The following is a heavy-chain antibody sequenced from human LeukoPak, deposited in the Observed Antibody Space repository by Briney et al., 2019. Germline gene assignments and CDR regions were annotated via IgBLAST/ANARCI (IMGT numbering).Heavy chain of an antibody. CDR2: IRYDGSNK. CDR3: AKDAPSYYYDSSGYFDY. V-gene: IGHV3-30*02. D-gene: IGHD3-22*01. J-gene: IGHJ4*02. CDR1: GFTFSSYG. Sequence: TGGSLRPSCAASGFTFSSYGMHWVRQAPGKGLEWVAFIRYDGSNKYYADSVKGRFTISRDNSKNTLYLQMNSLRAEDTAVYYCAKDAPSYYYDSSGYFDYWGQGTLVTVSS.